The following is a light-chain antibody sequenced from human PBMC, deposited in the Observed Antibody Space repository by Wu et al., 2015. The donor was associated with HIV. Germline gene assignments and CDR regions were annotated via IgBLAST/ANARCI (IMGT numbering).Light chain of an antibody. CDR2: GTY. Sequence: TQSPGTLSVSLGQRATLFCKASQAISKNHLAWYRQKGGQAPTLLMTGTYERASGTPDRFVGSGSGTDYTLTIATVEAEDFAVYYCRFHEAFGQGTKVEL. J-gene: IGKJ2*01. CDR3: RFHEA. CDR1: QAISKNH. V-gene: IGKV3-20*01.